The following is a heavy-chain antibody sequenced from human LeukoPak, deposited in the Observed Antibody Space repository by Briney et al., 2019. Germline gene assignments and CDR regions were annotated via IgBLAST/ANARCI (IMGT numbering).Heavy chain of an antibody. CDR3: AKAPPDSYYYYYGMDV. J-gene: IGHJ6*02. V-gene: IGHV3-23*01. Sequence: PGGSPRLSCAASGFTLSGYAMTWVRQAPGKGLERVSAISGRGGSTYYADSVKGRFTISRDNSKNALYLQMNSLRAEDTAVYYCAKAPPDSYYYYYGMDVWGQGTTVTVSS. CDR1: GFTLSGYA. D-gene: IGHD5-18*01. CDR2: ISGRGGST.